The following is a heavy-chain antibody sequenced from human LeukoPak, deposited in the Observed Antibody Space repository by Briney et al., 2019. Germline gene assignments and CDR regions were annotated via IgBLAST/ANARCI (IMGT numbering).Heavy chain of an antibody. D-gene: IGHD1-14*01. Sequence: SETLSLTCAVYGGSFRGYYWSWIRQPPGKGLEWIGEINHSGSSNYNPSLKSRVTISLDTSKNQFSLNLSSVTAADTAVYYCARKPLAFDIWGQGTMVTVSS. CDR2: INHSGSS. V-gene: IGHV4-34*01. CDR3: ARKPLAFDI. CDR1: GGSFRGYY. J-gene: IGHJ3*02.